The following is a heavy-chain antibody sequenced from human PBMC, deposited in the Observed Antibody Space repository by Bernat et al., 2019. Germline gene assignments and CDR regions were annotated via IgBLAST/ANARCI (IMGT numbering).Heavy chain of an antibody. J-gene: IGHJ3*02. CDR2: ISGSGGST. V-gene: IGHV3-23*01. D-gene: IGHD4-17*01. CDR1: GFTFSSYA. Sequence: EVQLLESGGGLVQPGGSLRLSCAASGFTFSSYAMSWVRQAPGKGLEWVSAISGSGGSTYYADSVKGRFTISRDNSKNTLYLQMNSLRAEDTAVYYCAKINYGDYGVPFAFDIWGQGTMVTVSS. CDR3: AKINYGDYGVPFAFDI.